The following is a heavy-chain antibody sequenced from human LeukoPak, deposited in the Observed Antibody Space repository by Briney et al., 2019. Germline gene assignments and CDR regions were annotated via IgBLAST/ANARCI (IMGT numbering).Heavy chain of an antibody. CDR1: GGSISSGDYY. D-gene: IGHD3-10*01. CDR3: ARGDYYGSGKTHFDN. CDR2: IFYSGST. V-gene: IGHV4-30-4*01. J-gene: IGHJ4*02. Sequence: PSETLSLTCTVSGGSISSGDYYWSWIRQPPGEGLEWIANIFYSGSTYYSPSLKSRVTISLDTSKNQFSLKLSSVTAADSAVYYCARGDYYGSGKTHFDNWGQGTLVTVSS.